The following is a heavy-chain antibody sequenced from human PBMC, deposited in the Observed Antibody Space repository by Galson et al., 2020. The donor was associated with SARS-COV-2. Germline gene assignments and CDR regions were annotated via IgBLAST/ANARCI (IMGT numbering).Heavy chain of an antibody. Sequence: GGSLRLSCAASGFPFSSYAMHWVRQAPGKGLEWVAVISSDGRNKYYADSVKGRFTISRDNSKNTLYLQMNSLRAEDTAVYYCARVLLFLLSAPDYGGQGTLVTVSS. J-gene: IGHJ4*02. V-gene: IGHV3-30*04. CDR2: ISSDGRNK. D-gene: IGHD3-3*01. CDR3: ARVLLFLLSAPDY. CDR1: GFPFSSYA.